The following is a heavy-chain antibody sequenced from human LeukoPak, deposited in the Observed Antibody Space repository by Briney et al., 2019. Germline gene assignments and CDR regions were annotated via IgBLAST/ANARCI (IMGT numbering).Heavy chain of an antibody. V-gene: IGHV3-9*01. Sequence: GRSLRLSCAAYGFTLDDYAIHSVRQARGKGLEWVSGIRWNRGSIGYADSVKGRFTISRDNAKNSLYLQMNSLRAEDTALYYCAKDQDYDPRYYFDYSGQGTLVTVSS. CDR3: AKDQDYDPRYYFDY. CDR2: IRWNRGSI. D-gene: IGHD4-17*01. J-gene: IGHJ4*02. CDR1: GFTLDDYA.